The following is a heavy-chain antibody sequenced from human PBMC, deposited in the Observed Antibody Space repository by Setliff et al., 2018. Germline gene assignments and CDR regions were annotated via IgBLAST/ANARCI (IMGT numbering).Heavy chain of an antibody. J-gene: IGHJ4*02. D-gene: IGHD1-26*01. CDR3: GRPLVGVTTGFEN. CDR1: GGSISSGSYY. V-gene: IGHV4-61*02. CDR2: IDHSGST. Sequence: PSETLSLTCTVSGGSISSGSYYWSWIRQPAGKGLEWIGSIDHSGSTHYNPSLKSRVTISVDTAKNQFSLKLRSVTAADTAVYYCGRPLVGVTTGFENWGQGTLVTVSS.